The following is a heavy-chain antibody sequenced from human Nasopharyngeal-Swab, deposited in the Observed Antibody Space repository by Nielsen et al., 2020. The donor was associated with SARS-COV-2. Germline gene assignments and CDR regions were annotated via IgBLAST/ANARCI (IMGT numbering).Heavy chain of an antibody. J-gene: IGHJ4*02. V-gene: IGHV3-73*01. CDR1: GFVFSGSA. Sequence: GESLKISCAASGFVFSGSAMHWVRQASGKGLEWVGRIGDKAHNYATTYAASVKGRFTISRDDSKNTAFLHMDSLNNEDTALYYCTTDYYFDYWGQGTLVSVSS. CDR3: TTDYYFDY. D-gene: IGHD4/OR15-4a*01. CDR2: IGDKAHNYAT.